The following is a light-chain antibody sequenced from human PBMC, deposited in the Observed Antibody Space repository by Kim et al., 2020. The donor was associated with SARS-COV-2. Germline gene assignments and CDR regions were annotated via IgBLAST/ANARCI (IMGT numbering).Light chain of an antibody. CDR3: QKYDDWPLT. CDR2: GAS. CDR1: QSIYID. J-gene: IGKJ4*01. V-gene: IGKV3-15*01. Sequence: VYGGERATIPCRASQSIYIDLAWYQQTPGQAPRLLIYGASTRATGIPARFSGSGSGTEFTLTISSLQSEDFALYYCQKYDDWPLTFGGGTKVDIK.